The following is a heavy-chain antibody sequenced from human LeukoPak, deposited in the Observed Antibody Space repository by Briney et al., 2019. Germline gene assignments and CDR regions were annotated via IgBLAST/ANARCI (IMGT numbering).Heavy chain of an antibody. V-gene: IGHV1-2*02. CDR1: GYTFTGYY. CDR2: INPNSGGT. CDR3: ARGYSGLLWFGEFRVTYNWFDP. D-gene: IGHD3-10*01. Sequence: ASVKVSCKASGYTFTGYYMHWVRQAPGQGLEWMGWINPNSGGTNYAQKFQGRVTMTRDTSISTAYMELSRLRSDDTAVYYCARGYSGLLWFGEFRVTYNWFDPWGQGTLVTVSS. J-gene: IGHJ5*02.